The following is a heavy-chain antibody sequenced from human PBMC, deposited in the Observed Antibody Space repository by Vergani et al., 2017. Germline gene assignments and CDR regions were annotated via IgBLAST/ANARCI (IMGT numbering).Heavy chain of an antibody. CDR2: IVPIFEKI. V-gene: IGHV1-69*13. Sequence: QVHLLQSGAEVKKPGSSVKVSCKASGVNYRSLAISWVRLAPGQGLEWMGRIVPIFEKINYAPKFQGRVTITANESTNMAYMELTSLTSDDTAIYYCANSQFTGSWPFDFWGQGTLVTVSS. CDR1: GVNYRSLA. CDR3: ANSQFTGSWPFDF. J-gene: IGHJ4*02. D-gene: IGHD1-14*01.